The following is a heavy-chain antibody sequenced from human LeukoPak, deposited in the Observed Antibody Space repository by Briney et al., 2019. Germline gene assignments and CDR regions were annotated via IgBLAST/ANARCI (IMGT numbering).Heavy chain of an antibody. V-gene: IGHV4-31*03. J-gene: IGHJ3*02. D-gene: IGHD6-19*01. CDR1: GGSVSSGGYY. CDR2: IYYSGST. Sequence: SETLSLTCTVSGGSVSSGGYYWSWIRQPPGKGLEWIGYIYYSGSTYYNPSLKSRVTISVDTSKNQFSLKLSSVTAADTAVYYCARVRGYSSGSAFDIWGQGTMVTVSS. CDR3: ARVRGYSSGSAFDI.